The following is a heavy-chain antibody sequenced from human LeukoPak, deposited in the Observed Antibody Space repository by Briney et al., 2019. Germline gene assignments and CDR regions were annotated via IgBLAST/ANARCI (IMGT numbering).Heavy chain of an antibody. D-gene: IGHD6-13*01. CDR1: GLTFSSYA. J-gene: IGHJ4*02. V-gene: IGHV3-66*02. CDR2: IYNGGST. Sequence: GGSLRLSCAASGLTFSSYALSWVRHAPGKGLVWVSVIYNGGSTYYADSVKGRFTISRDNSKNTLYLQMNSLRAEDTAVYYCARDDGSSSAQWYWGQGTLVTVSS. CDR3: ARDDGSSSAQWY.